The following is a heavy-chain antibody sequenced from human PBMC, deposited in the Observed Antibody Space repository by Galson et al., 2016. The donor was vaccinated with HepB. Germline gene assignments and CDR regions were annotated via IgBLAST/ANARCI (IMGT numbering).Heavy chain of an antibody. V-gene: IGHV3-7*01. CDR3: AKGGWLDW. Sequence: SLRLPCAASGFTFSRYWMSWVRHTPGKGLEWVASINEDRSLESYVDSVKGRFTISRDNAKNSLSLHVDCLRAEDTALYFCAKGGWLDWWGQGTLVTVSS. CDR2: INEDRSLE. CDR1: GFTFSRYW. J-gene: IGHJ5*01. D-gene: IGHD3-16*01.